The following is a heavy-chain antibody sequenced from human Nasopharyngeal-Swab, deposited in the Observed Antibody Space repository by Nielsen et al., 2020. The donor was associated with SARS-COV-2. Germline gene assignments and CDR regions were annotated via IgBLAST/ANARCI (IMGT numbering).Heavy chain of an antibody. CDR3: ARGPAGSYGDFDY. Sequence: RQPPGQGLEWVSSISTSSTNLYYADSVKGRFTISRDNARNSLYLQMNSLRVEDTAVYYCARGPAGSYGDFDYWGQGILVTVSS. D-gene: IGHD4-17*01. CDR2: ISTSSTNL. V-gene: IGHV3-21*01. J-gene: IGHJ4*02.